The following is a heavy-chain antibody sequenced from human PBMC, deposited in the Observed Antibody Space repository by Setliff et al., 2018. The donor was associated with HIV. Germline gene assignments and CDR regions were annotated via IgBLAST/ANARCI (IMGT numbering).Heavy chain of an antibody. D-gene: IGHD7-27*01. CDR1: GGAIRTYY. Sequence: PSETLSLTCTVSGGAIRTYYWSWIRQPPGKGLEWIGYIHYSGSTNYSPSLKSRVTISGDTSKKQFSLKLRAVTAADSAVYYCARQGRPGDFDSWGQGTLVTVSS. CDR2: IHYSGST. J-gene: IGHJ4*02. V-gene: IGHV4-59*08. CDR3: ARQGRPGDFDS.